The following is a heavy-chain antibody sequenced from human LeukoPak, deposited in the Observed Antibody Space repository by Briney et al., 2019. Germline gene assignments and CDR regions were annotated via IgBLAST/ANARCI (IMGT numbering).Heavy chain of an antibody. CDR2: IYSGGCT. J-gene: IGHJ4*02. CDR1: GFTVGSNY. D-gene: IGHD7-27*01. CDR3: AKDGGLWVSAHWGDS. Sequence: GGSLRLSCAASGFTVGSNYMSWVRQAPGKGLEWVSVIYSGGCTYYADSVKGRFTISRDNSKNTLYLQMNSLRAEDTAVYYCAKDGGLWVSAHWGDSWGRGTLVTVSS. V-gene: IGHV3-53*01.